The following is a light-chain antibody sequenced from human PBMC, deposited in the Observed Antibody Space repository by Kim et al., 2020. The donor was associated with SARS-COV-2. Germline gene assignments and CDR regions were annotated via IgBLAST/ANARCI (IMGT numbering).Light chain of an antibody. CDR3: TAWDDSLNGPV. V-gene: IGLV1-44*01. CDR1: SSNIGSFS. CDR2: STD. J-gene: IGLJ2*01. Sequence: ELTQPPSASGTPGQRVTISCSGSSSNIGSFSVNWYQQLPGTAPKLLIYSTDQRPSGVPDRFSGSQSGTSASLAISGLQSEDEADYHCTAWDDSLNGPVFGGGTKLTVL.